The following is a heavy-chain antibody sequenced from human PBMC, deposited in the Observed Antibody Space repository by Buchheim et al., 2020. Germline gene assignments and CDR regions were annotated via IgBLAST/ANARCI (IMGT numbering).Heavy chain of an antibody. CDR1: GFTFSTYW. CDR3: AREGSRQQLLYP. V-gene: IGHV3-7*03. D-gene: IGHD2-2*01. Sequence: EVQLVESGGGLVQPGGSLRLSCAASGFTFSTYWMSWVRQAPGKGLEWVANIKEDGSEKYYVDSVKGRFTISRDNARNSLSLQMNSLRAEDTAAYYCAREGSRQQLLYPWGQGTL. CDR2: IKEDGSEK. J-gene: IGHJ5*02.